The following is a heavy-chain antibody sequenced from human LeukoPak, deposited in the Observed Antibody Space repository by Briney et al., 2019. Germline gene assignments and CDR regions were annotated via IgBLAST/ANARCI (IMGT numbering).Heavy chain of an antibody. V-gene: IGHV4-34*01. CDR1: GGSFSGYY. Sequence: SETLSLTCAIYGGSFSGYYWSWIRQPPGKGLEWIGEINHSGSTNYNPSLKSRVTISVDTSKNQFSLKLSSVTAADTAIYYCARTRGALAATGPADQWGQGTLVTVSS. J-gene: IGHJ4*02. CDR2: INHSGST. D-gene: IGHD2-15*01. CDR3: ARTRGALAATGPADQ.